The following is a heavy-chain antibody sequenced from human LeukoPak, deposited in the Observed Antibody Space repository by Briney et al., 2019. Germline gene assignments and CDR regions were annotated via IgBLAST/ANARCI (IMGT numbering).Heavy chain of an antibody. V-gene: IGHV3-7*05. J-gene: IGHJ5*02. CDR2: IHKDGSEK. CDR1: GFTFRNYW. CDR3: VRGSSGTVVRGVAWAWFDP. D-gene: IGHD3-10*01. Sequence: GGSLRLSCVASGFTFRNYWMTWVRQAPGKGLEWVANIHKDGSEKYFVASVRGRFTISRDNAKDSLYLQMSSLRAEDTAVYYCVRGSSGTVVRGVAWAWFDPWGQGTLVTVSS.